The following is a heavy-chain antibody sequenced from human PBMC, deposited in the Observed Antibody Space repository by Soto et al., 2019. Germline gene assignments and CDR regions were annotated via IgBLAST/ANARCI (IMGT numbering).Heavy chain of an antibody. V-gene: IGHV4-61*01. J-gene: IGHJ5*02. CDR2: IYYSGST. CDR1: GGSVNSVIYY. D-gene: IGHD3-3*01. CDR3: ARESANYDFWSGYYTNVWFDP. Sequence: SETLSLTCTVSGGSVNSVIYYWTWIRQPPGKGLEWIGYIYYSGSTNYNPSLKSRVTISVDTSQNQFSLKLSSVTAADTAVYYCARESANYDFWSGYYTNVWFDPWGQGTLVTVSS.